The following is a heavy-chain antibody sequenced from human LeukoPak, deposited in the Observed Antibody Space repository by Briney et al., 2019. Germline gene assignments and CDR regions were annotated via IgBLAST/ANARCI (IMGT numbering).Heavy chain of an antibody. CDR2: INHSGST. D-gene: IGHD3-16*01. V-gene: IGHV4-34*01. CDR1: GGPFSGYY. Sequence: SETLSLTCAVYGGPFSGYYWSWIRQPPGKGLEWIGEINHSGSTNYNPSLKSRVTISVDTSKNQFSLKLSSVTAADTAVYYCARHDKVPPGNYVWGSYTRWGSYFDYWGQGTLVTVSS. CDR3: ARHDKVPPGNYVWGSYTRWGSYFDY. J-gene: IGHJ4*02.